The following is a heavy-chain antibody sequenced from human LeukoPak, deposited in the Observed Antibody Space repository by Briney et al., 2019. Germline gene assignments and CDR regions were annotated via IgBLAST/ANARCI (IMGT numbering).Heavy chain of an antibody. V-gene: IGHV3-30*04. Sequence: PGRSLRLSCAASGFTFSSYAMHWVRQAPGKGLEWVAVISYDGSNKYYADSVKGRFTISRDNSKNTLYLQMNSLRAEDTAVYYRARDCCGWPFDYWGQGTLVTVSS. D-gene: IGHD6-19*01. J-gene: IGHJ4*02. CDR1: GFTFSSYA. CDR3: ARDCCGWPFDY. CDR2: ISYDGSNK.